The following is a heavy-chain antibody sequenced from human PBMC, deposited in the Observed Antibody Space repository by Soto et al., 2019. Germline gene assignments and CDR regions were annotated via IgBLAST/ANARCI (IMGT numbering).Heavy chain of an antibody. CDR3: ARDASQARGYSYGGFDY. CDR2: ISYDGSNK. J-gene: IGHJ4*02. D-gene: IGHD5-18*01. Sequence: GGSLRLSCAASGFTFSSYAMHWVRQAPGKGLEWVAVISYDGSNKYYADSVKGRFTISRDNSKNTLYLQMNSLRAEDTAVYYCARDASQARGYSYGGFDYWGQGTLVTVSS. V-gene: IGHV3-30-3*01. CDR1: GFTFSSYA.